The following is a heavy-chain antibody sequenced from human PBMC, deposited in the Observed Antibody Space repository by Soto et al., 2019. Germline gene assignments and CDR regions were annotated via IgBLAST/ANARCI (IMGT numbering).Heavy chain of an antibody. D-gene: IGHD5-18*01. CDR2: IYPGDSDA. V-gene: IGHV5-51*01. CDR1: RYSFLNYW. Sequence: RGESLKISCNTSRYSFLNYWIGWVLHMPGKGLEWMGIIYPGDSDARYSPSFQGQVTISADKSISTVYLQWSSLKASDTAMYYCARHIVDTSMTASFNYWGQGTQVTVSS. CDR3: ARHIVDTSMTASFNY. J-gene: IGHJ4*02.